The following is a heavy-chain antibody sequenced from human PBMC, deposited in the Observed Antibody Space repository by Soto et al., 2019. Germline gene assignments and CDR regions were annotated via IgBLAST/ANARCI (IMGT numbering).Heavy chain of an antibody. Sequence: GGSLRLSCAASGFTFDDYAMHWVRQGPGKGMEWVSGISWNSGSIGYADSVKGRFTISRDNAKNSLYLQMNSLRAEDTALYYCARGYASGSDYVEQFSDCWGQRTVLTGST. CDR2: ISWNSGSI. J-gene: IGHJ4*02. D-gene: IGHD3-10*01. V-gene: IGHV3-9*01. CDR1: GFTFDDYA. CDR3: ARGYASGSDYVEQFSDC.